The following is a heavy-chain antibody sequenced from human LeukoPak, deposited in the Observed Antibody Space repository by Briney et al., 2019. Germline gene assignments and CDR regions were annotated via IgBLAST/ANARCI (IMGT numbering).Heavy chain of an antibody. J-gene: IGHJ4*02. CDR3: ARLYSSSLGRVFDY. CDR2: IYYSGST. V-gene: IGHV4-59*01. CDR1: GGSISSYY. D-gene: IGHD6-13*01. Sequence: SETLSLTCTVPGGSISSYYWSWIRQPPGKGLEWIGYIYYSGSTNYSPSLKSRVTISVDTSKNQFSLKLSSVTAADTAVYYCARLYSSSLGRVFDYWGQGTLVTVSS.